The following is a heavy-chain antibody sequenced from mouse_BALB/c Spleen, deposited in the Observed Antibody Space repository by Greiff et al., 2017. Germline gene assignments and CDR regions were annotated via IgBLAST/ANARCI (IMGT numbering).Heavy chain of an antibody. CDR3: AIYYDYDEAYAMDY. J-gene: IGHJ4*01. Sequence: EVKLVESGGGLVQPGGSLKLSCAASGFTFSSFGMHWVRQAPEKGLEWVAYISSGSSTIYYADTVKGRFTISRDNPKNTLFLQMTSLRSEDTAMYYCAIYYDYDEAYAMDYWGQGTSVTVSS. D-gene: IGHD2-4*01. CDR1: GFTFSSFG. V-gene: IGHV5-17*02. CDR2: ISSGSSTI.